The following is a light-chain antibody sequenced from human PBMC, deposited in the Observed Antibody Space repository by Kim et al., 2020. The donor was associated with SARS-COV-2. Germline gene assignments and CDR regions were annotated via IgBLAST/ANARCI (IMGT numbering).Light chain of an antibody. J-gene: IGLJ3*02. CDR1: SSNIGSNT. V-gene: IGLV1-44*01. Sequence: QSVLTQPPSASVTPGQRVTISCSGSSSNIGSNTVNWYQQLPGTAPKLLIYSHNQRPSGVPDRFSGSKSGTSASLAISGLQSEDEADYYCAAWDDSLNGWVFGGGTQLTVL. CDR3: AAWDDSLNGWV. CDR2: SHN.